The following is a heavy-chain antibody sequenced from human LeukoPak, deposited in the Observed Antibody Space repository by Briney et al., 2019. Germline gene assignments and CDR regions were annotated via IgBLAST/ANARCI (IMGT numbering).Heavy chain of an antibody. CDR1: GYPISSGYY. CDR3: ARGGLGPDTAMV. V-gene: IGHV4-38-2*02. D-gene: IGHD5-18*01. Sequence: RTSETLCLTCTVSGYPISSGYYWGWIRQPPGKGLEWIGSIYHSGSTYYNPSLKSRVTISVDTSKNQFSLKLSSVTAADTAVYYCARGGLGPDTAMVWGQGTLVTVSS. CDR2: IYHSGST. J-gene: IGHJ4*02.